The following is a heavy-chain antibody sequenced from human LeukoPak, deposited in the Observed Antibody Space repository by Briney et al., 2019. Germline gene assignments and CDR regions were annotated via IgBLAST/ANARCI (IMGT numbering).Heavy chain of an antibody. CDR1: GGSFSGYY. CDR2: INHSGST. V-gene: IGHV4-34*01. CDR3: ARLGYCNGTSCSFNWFDP. Sequence: PSETLSLTCAVYGGSFSGYYWSWIRQPPGKGLEWIGEINHSGSTNYNPSLKSRVTISVDTSKNQFSLKLRSVTAADTAVYYCARLGYCNGTSCSFNWFDPWGQGTLVTVSS. D-gene: IGHD2-2*01. J-gene: IGHJ5*02.